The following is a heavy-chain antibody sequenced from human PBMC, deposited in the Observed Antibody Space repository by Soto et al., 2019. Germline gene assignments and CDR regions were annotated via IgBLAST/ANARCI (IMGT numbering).Heavy chain of an antibody. CDR2: LYWDDDK. CDR1: GFSRSTSGVG. J-gene: IGHJ5*02. CDR3: AFRQEYRGSWVSGWFDP. D-gene: IGHD6-13*01. V-gene: IGHV2-5*02. Sequence: QITLKESGPTVVKPTQTLTLTCTFSGFSRSTSGVGVGWIRQPPGKALEWLALLYWDDDKRYSPSLKTRLTINKDTPRNQVVLTMTNMDPVDTATYYCAFRQEYRGSWVSGWFDPWGQGTLVTVSS.